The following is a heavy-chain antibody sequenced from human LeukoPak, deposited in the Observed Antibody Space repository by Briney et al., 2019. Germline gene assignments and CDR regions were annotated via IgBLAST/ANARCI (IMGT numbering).Heavy chain of an antibody. J-gene: IGHJ3*02. CDR1: GFTFSSYG. CDR2: ISYDGSNK. V-gene: IGHV3-30*18. CDR3: AKLAIVVVPARRDDAFDI. D-gene: IGHD2-2*01. Sequence: PGRSLRLSCAASGFTFSSYGIHWVRQAPGKGLEWVAVISYDGSNKYYADSVKGRFTISRDNSKNTLYLQMNSLRAEDTAVYYCAKLAIVVVPARRDDAFDIWGQGTMVTVSS.